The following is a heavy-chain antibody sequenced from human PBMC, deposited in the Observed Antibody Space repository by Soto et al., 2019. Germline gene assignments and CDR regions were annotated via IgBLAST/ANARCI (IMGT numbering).Heavy chain of an antibody. CDR3: ARDRAAGRFDY. CDR1: GGTFSSYA. D-gene: IGHD6-13*01. Sequence: GASVKVSCKASGGTFSSYAISWVRQAPGQGLEWMGGIIPIFGTANYAQRFQGRVTITADESTSTAYMELSSLRSEDTAVYYCARDRAAGRFDYWGQGTLVTVSS. V-gene: IGHV1-69*13. CDR2: IIPIFGTA. J-gene: IGHJ4*02.